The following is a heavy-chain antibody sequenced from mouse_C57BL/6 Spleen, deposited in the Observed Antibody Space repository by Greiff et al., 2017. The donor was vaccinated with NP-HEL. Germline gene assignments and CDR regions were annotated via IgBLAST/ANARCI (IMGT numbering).Heavy chain of an antibody. J-gene: IGHJ1*03. CDR1: GYTFTSYG. CDR2: IYPRSGNT. D-gene: IGHD4-1*01. Sequence: QVQLQQSGAELARPGASVKLSCKASGYTFTSYGISWVKQRTGQGLEWIGEIYPRSGNTYYNEKFKGKATLTADKSSSTAYMELRSLTSEDSAVYFCARSGAGTRYWYFDVWGTGTTVTVSS. V-gene: IGHV1-81*01. CDR3: ARSGAGTRYWYFDV.